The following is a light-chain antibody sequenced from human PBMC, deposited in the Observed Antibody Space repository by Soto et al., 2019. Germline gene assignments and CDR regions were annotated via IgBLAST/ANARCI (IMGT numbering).Light chain of an antibody. V-gene: IGLV2-8*01. CDR1: SSDVGKYDY. CDR3: NSYAGSNNPYV. Sequence: QSVLTQPPSASGSPGQSVTISCTGTSSDVGKYDYVSWFQHHPGKAPKLIIYEVSKRPSGVPDRFSGSKSGSTASLTVSGLQTEDEADYYCNSYAGSNNPYVFGTGTKVTVL. CDR2: EVS. J-gene: IGLJ1*01.